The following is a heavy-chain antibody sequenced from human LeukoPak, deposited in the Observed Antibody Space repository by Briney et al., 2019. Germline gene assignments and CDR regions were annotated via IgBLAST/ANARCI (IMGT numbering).Heavy chain of an antibody. CDR3: ARGSTGDKSNN. D-gene: IGHD7-27*01. CDR1: GGSITSGGYY. J-gene: IGHJ4*02. Sequence: SETLSLTCTVSGGSITSGGYYWSWIRQLPGKGLEWIGYIYYSGTTSYNPSLKSRLTISLDASENQFSLKLSSVTAADTAVYYCARGSTGDKSNNWGQGTLVTVSS. CDR2: IYYSGTT. V-gene: IGHV4-31*03.